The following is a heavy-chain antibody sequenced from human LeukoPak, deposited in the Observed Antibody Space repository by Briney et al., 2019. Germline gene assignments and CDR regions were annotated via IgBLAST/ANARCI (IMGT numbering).Heavy chain of an antibody. J-gene: IGHJ4*02. V-gene: IGHV4-30-2*01. D-gene: IGHD6-13*01. CDR2: IYHSGST. CDR1: GGSINNGGYY. CDR3: ARTPPIAAAGTKGFDY. Sequence: SQTLSLTCTVSGGSINNGGYYWSWIRQPPGKGLEWIGYIYHSGSTYYNPSLKSRVTISVDRSKNQFSLKLSSVTAADTAVYYCARTPPIAAAGTKGFDYWGQGTLVTVSS.